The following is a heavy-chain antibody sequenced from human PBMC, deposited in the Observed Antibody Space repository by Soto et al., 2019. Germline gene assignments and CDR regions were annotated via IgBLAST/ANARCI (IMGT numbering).Heavy chain of an antibody. J-gene: IGHJ6*02. CDR3: AMLNRGSYSYHGMAF. CDR2: ISGSGGNT. CDR1: GFTFSSYA. D-gene: IGHD1-26*01. Sequence: EVQLLESGGDLVQPGGSLRLSCAASGFTFSSYAMNWVRQAPGKGLEWVSAISGSGGNTFYADSVKGRFTISRDNSKNTLFLQMHSLRAEDTAIYYCAMLNRGSYSYHGMAFWGQGTTVTVSS. V-gene: IGHV3-23*01.